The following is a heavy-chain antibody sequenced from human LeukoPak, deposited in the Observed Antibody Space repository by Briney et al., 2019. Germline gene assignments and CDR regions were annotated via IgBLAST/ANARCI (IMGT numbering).Heavy chain of an antibody. CDR3: ARDPAYDILTGYSNYGMDV. CDR1: GFTFSSYS. D-gene: IGHD3-9*01. V-gene: IGHV3-48*02. Sequence: GGSLRLSCAASGFTFSSYSMHWVRQAPGKGLEGVSYINSSSSTIDYAGCVEGRLTISRDDAKKSLYLQMNSMRDEDMAVYYCARDPAYDILTGYSNYGMDVWGQGTTVTVSS. CDR2: INSSSSTI. J-gene: IGHJ6*02.